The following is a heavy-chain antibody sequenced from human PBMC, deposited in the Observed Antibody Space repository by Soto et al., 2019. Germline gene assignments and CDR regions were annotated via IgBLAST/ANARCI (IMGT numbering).Heavy chain of an antibody. Sequence: KPSETLSLTCTVSSGYVSSSSYYWGWIRQPPGKGLEWIGTIYYSGSTYYNPSLKSGATMSVDTSKNQFSLRLNSVTAADTAVYYCARRVDASRYYGFDGWGQGTTVT. V-gene: IGHV4-39*01. CDR1: SGYVSSSSYY. CDR2: IYYSGST. J-gene: IGHJ6*02. CDR3: ARRVDASRYYGFDG. D-gene: IGHD5-12*01.